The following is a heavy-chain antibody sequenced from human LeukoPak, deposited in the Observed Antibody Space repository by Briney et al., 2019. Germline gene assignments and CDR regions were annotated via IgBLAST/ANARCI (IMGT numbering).Heavy chain of an antibody. CDR2: INPNSGGT. CDR1: GYTFTGYY. Sequence: GASVKVSCKASGYTFTGYYIHWVRQAPGQGLEWMGWINPNSGGTNSAQKFQGRVTMTRDTSISTAYMELSRLRSDDTAVYYCARDRSIAARYDAFDIWGQGTMVTVSS. J-gene: IGHJ3*02. CDR3: ARDRSIAARYDAFDI. D-gene: IGHD6-6*01. V-gene: IGHV1-2*02.